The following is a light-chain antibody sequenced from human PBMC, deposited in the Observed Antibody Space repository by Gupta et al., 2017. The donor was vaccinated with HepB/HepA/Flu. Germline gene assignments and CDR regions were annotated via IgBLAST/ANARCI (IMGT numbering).Light chain of an antibody. CDR1: SSNIGAGYA. Sequence: QSVLTQPPSASVAPGHRVTTPCTGSSSNIGAGYAPHGYQELPAAAPTPLIYGNSNRPSAAPDRFSGSNSGTSASLAITVLQAVDEADYHCQAYDSSRSDHVVFGGGTKLTVL. J-gene: IGLJ2*01. CDR3: QAYDSSRSDHVV. CDR2: GNS. V-gene: IGLV1-40*01.